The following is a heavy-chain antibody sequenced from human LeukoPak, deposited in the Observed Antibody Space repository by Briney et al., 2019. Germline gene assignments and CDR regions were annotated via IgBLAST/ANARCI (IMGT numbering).Heavy chain of an antibody. Sequence: ASVKVSCKASGYIFTGYFMHWVRQAPGQGLEWMGWINPHIGGTNYAQRFQGRVTMTRDTSITTAYMELSGLRYDDTALYYCVRYGSVTGHDAFDVWGQGTVVTVS. CDR2: INPHIGGT. J-gene: IGHJ3*01. CDR3: VRYGSVTGHDAFDV. D-gene: IGHD2-21*02. V-gene: IGHV1-2*02. CDR1: GYIFTGYF.